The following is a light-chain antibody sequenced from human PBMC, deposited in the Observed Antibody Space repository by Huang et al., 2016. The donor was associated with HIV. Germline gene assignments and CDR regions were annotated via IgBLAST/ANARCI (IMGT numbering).Light chain of an antibody. J-gene: IGKJ2*01. CDR3: QQSYSAPRT. CDR1: QKININ. V-gene: IGKV1-39*01. CDR2: GAS. Sequence: DIQMTQFPSSLSASVGDRVTITCRASQKININLNWDQQKPGQAPQLLIYGASSWESGVPSRFRGNGSGTEFTLSISSLQPEDLATYYCQQSYSAPRTFGQGTNLDLK.